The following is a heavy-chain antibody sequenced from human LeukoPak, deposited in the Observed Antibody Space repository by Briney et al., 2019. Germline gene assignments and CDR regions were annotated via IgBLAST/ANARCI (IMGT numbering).Heavy chain of an antibody. CDR1: GFTFSSYS. J-gene: IGHJ4*02. V-gene: IGHV3-23*01. CDR2: ISGSGGST. Sequence: GGSLRLSCAASGFTFSSYSMNWVRQALGKGLEWVSAISGSGGSTYYADSVKGRFTISRDNFKNTLYLQMNSLRAEDTAVYYCAKDRDYTFWSGYYYWGQGTLVTVSS. CDR3: AKDRDYTFWSGYYY. D-gene: IGHD3-3*01.